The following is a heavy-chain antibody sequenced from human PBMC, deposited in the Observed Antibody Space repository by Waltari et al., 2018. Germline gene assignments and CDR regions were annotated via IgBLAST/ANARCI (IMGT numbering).Heavy chain of an antibody. CDR3: ARDQTYDSSGYYAGEDY. Sequence: QVQLVQSGAEVKKPGASVKVSCKASGYTFTGYYMHWVRQAPGQGLEWMGRINPSSGGTNYAQKFQGRVTMTRDTSISTAYMELSRLRSDDTAVYYCARDQTYDSSGYYAGEDYWGQGTLVTVSS. CDR1: GYTFTGYY. D-gene: IGHD3-22*01. CDR2: INPSSGGT. J-gene: IGHJ4*02. V-gene: IGHV1-2*06.